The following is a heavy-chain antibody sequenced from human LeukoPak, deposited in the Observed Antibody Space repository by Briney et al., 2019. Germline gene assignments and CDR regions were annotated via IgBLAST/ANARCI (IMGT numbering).Heavy chain of an antibody. D-gene: IGHD3-9*01. CDR1: GFTVRSNY. J-gene: IGHJ2*01. CDR3: AKDGYYDILTGYYNPRYWYFDL. CDR2: IFSGGST. V-gene: IGHV3-53*05. Sequence: GGSLRLSCAASGFTVRSNYMSWVRQAPGKGLKWVSVIFSGGSTYYADSVRGRFTISRDNSKNTLYLQMNSLRAEDTAVYYCAKDGYYDILTGYYNPRYWYFDLWGRGTLVTVSS.